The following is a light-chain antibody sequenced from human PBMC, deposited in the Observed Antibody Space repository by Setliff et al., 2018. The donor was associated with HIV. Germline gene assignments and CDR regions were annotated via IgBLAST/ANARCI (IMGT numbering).Light chain of an antibody. CDR3: CSYAGSYTYVV. V-gene: IGLV2-11*01. Sequence: QSALTQPRSVSGSPVQSVTISCTGTSGDVGGYQYVSWYQQHPGKAPKLMIYDVSKRPSGVPDRFSGSKSGNTASLTISGLQAEDEADYYCCSYAGSYTYVVFGGGTKVTVL. CDR1: SGDVGGYQY. CDR2: DVS. J-gene: IGLJ2*01.